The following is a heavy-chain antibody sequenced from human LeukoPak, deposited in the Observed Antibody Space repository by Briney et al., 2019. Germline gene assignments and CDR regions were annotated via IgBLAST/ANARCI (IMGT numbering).Heavy chain of an antibody. D-gene: IGHD1-26*01. V-gene: IGHV3-11*04. CDR3: ARDPYSGRYGDYYYYYMDV. CDR2: ISNSGSII. Sequence: GGSLRLSCAASGFTFSDYYMSWIRQAPGKGLECVSYISNSGSIIQYADSVKGRFTISRDNAKNSLYLQMNSLRAEDTAVYYCARDPYSGRYGDYYYYYMDVWGKGTTVTISS. CDR1: GFTFSDYY. J-gene: IGHJ6*03.